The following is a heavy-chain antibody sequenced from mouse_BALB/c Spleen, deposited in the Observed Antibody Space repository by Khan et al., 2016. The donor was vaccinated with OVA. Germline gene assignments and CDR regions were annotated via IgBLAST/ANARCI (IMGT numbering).Heavy chain of an antibody. J-gene: IGHJ3*01. Sequence: EVQLQESGGDLVKPGGSLKLSCAASGFTFSTYGMSWVRQTPDKRLEWVATVSTGGSYTYYPDSVKGRFTISRDNAKNTLYLQMGGLKSEDTAMFYCTRLAYYYDSEGFAYWGQGTLVTVSA. CDR2: VSTGGSYT. CDR1: GFTFSTYG. D-gene: IGHD1-1*01. V-gene: IGHV5-6*01. CDR3: TRLAYYYDSEGFAY.